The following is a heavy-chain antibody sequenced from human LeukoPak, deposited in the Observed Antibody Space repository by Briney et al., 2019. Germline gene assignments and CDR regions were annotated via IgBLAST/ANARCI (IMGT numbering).Heavy chain of an antibody. CDR3: ATQSESYYDSSGYYREAPSFDY. V-gene: IGHV1-69*13. CDR2: IIPIFGTA. J-gene: IGHJ4*02. CDR1: GGTFSSYA. D-gene: IGHD3-22*01. Sequence: ASVKVSCKASGGTFSSYAISWVRQAPGQGLEWMGGIIPIFGTANYAQKFQGRVTITADESTSTAYMELSSLRSEDTAVYYCATQSESYYDSSGYYREAPSFDYWGQGTLVTVSS.